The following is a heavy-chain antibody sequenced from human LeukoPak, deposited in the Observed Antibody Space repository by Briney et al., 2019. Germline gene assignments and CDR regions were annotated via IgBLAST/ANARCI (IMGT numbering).Heavy chain of an antibody. CDR3: ARGPPRGKYYYMDV. V-gene: IGHV3-13*01. CDR1: GFTFSSFD. Sequence: PGGSLRLSCAASGFTFSSFDMHWGRQPTGQGLEWVSTIGTASDTYYPGSVEGRFTLSRDNAKNSLYLQMNSLTAGDTAVYYCARGPPRGKYYYMDVWGKGTTVTVSS. CDR2: IGTASDT. J-gene: IGHJ6*03. D-gene: IGHD1-1*01.